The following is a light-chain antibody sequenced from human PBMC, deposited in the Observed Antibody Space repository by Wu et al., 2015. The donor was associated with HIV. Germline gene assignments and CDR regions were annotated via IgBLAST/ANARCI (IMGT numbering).Light chain of an antibody. CDR1: QYISSD. CDR3: QQSYSSPLAT. CDR2: AKS. J-gene: IGKJ3*01. V-gene: IGKV1-39*01. Sequence: DIQMTQSPSSLSASIGDRVTITCRPSQYISSDLNWYQQKPGKAPKLLIYAKSNLHSGVPSRFSGGGSGTDFTLTISSLQPEDFATYYCQQSYSSPLATFGPGTKVDV.